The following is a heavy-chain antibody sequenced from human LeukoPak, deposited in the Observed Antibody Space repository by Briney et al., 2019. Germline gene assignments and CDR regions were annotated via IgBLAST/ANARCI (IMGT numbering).Heavy chain of an antibody. J-gene: IGHJ4*02. Sequence: GGSLRLPCAASGVTFSTYWMHWVRQAPGKGLVWVSRTNSDGSRTDYADSVKGRFTISRDNAENTLYLQMNSLRVEDTAVYYCARDRGINMVRGVIDYWGQGTLVTVSS. CDR2: TNSDGSRT. CDR3: ARDRGINMVRGVIDY. D-gene: IGHD3-10*01. V-gene: IGHV3-74*01. CDR1: GVTFSTYW.